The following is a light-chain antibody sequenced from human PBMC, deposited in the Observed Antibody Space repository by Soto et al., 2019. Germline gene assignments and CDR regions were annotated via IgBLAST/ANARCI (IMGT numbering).Light chain of an antibody. J-gene: IGKJ4*01. CDR3: QQYGHSPLT. V-gene: IGKV3-20*01. CDR1: QTLTNIS. Sequence: EIVLTQSPGTLSLSPGERVTLACRASQTLTNISLAWYQQEPGQAPRLIIYDASSRATGIPNRFSGSGSGTDFTLTINKLEPGDSAVYYCQQYGHSPLTLGGGTKVDI. CDR2: DAS.